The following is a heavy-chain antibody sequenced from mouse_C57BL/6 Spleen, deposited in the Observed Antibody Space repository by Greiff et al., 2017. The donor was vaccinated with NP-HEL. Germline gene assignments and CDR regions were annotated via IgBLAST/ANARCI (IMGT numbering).Heavy chain of an antibody. D-gene: IGHD3-2*02. CDR3: ARQTAQATGFDY. CDR2: ISSGGSYT. Sequence: EVQGVESGGDLVKPGGSLKLSCAASGFTFSSYGMSWVRQTPDKRLEWVATISSGGSYTYYPDSVKGRFTLSRDNAKNTLYLQMSSLKSEDTAMYYCARQTAQATGFDYWGQGTTLTVSS. J-gene: IGHJ2*01. CDR1: GFTFSSYG. V-gene: IGHV5-6*01.